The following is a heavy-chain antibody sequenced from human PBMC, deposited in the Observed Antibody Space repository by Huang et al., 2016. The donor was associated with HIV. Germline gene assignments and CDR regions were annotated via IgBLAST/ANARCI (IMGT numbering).Heavy chain of an antibody. CDR3: AKILPTDSNFDY. J-gene: IGHJ4*02. CDR1: GFNFKGYG. Sequence: QGRLMESGGGVVQPGGSLRLSCAASGFNFKGYGMHWVRQAPGKGREWRSYIRNDGSEIYYADSVRGRFSISRDNSKNTLYLQMDGLRAEDTAVYYCAKILPTDSNFDYWGQGALVSVSS. CDR2: IRNDGSEI. V-gene: IGHV3-30*02.